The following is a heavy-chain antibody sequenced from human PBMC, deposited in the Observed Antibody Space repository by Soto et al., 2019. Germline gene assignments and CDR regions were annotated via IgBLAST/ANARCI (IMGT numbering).Heavy chain of an antibody. J-gene: IGHJ6*02. V-gene: IGHV3-30-3*01. CDR2: ISYDGSNK. Sequence: GGSLRLSCAASGFTFSSYAMHWVRQAPGKGLEWVAVISYDGSNKYYADSVKGRFTISRDNSKNTLYLQMNSLRAEDTAVYYCARDDYDFWSGYYKGPYYYYGMDVWGQGTTVTVSS. D-gene: IGHD3-3*01. CDR3: ARDDYDFWSGYYKGPYYYYGMDV. CDR1: GFTFSSYA.